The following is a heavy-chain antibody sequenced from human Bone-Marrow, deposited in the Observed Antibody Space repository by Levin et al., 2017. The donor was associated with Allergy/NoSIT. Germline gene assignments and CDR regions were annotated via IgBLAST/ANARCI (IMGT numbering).Heavy chain of an antibody. CDR2: ISGTGGGT. V-gene: IGHV3-23*01. D-gene: IGHD6-13*01. CDR1: GFTFSTYG. Sequence: SWGSLRLSCAASGFTFSTYGMSWVRQAPGKGLEWVSSISGTGGGTYYADSVKGRFTMSRDNSKNTLYLQMNSLRVEDTALYYCARDSPYISSWYGRGDCWGQGTLVTVSS. CDR3: ARDSPYISSWYGRGDC. J-gene: IGHJ4*02.